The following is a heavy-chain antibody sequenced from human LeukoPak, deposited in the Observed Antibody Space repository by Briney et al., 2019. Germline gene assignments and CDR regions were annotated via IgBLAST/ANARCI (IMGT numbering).Heavy chain of an antibody. J-gene: IGHJ5*02. V-gene: IGHV3-23*01. Sequence: GGSLRLSCAASGFTFSAYAMSWVRQAPGKGLEWVSRISTSGGSTYYADSVKGRFTISRDNSKKTLYLQMNSLRAEDTAVYYCAKDRGNYDDTPRFGPWGQGTLVTVSS. D-gene: IGHD3-22*01. CDR1: GFTFSAYA. CDR3: AKDRGNYDDTPRFGP. CDR2: ISTSGGST.